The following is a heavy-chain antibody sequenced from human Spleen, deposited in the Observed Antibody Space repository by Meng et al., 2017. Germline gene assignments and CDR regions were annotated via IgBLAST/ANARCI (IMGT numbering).Heavy chain of an antibody. CDR2: IIPILGIA. CDR1: GYTVTTYY. D-gene: IGHD2-2*01. Sequence: SVKVSCKASGYTVTTYYMHWVRQAPGQGLEWMGRIIPILGIANYAQKFQGRVTITADKSTSTAYMELSSLRSEDTAVYYCARDSGELGYCSSTSCYFYWGQGTLVTVSS. J-gene: IGHJ4*02. CDR3: ARDSGELGYCSSTSCYFY. V-gene: IGHV1-69*04.